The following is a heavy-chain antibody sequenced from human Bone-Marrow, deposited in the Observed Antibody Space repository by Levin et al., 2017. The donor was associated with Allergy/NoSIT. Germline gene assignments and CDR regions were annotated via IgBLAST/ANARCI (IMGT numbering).Heavy chain of an antibody. V-gene: IGHV3-23*01. D-gene: IGHD1-26*01. J-gene: IGHJ4*02. CDR3: AKKLPGREPFDY. CDR1: GFTFSTYA. CDR2: ISGSGDNT. Sequence: GGSLRLSCTASGFTFSTYAMSWVRQAPGKGLEWVSGISGSGDNTDYGDSVKGRFTISRDNSKNTLYLQMNSLRAEDTAIYYCAKKLPGREPFDYWGQGTLVTVSS.